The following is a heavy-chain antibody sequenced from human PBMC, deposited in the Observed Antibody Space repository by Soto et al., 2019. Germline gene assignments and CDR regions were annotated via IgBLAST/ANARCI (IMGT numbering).Heavy chain of an antibody. J-gene: IGHJ5*02. D-gene: IGHD3-10*01. Sequence: RLSCAASGFTFSSYAMHWVRQAPGKGLEWVAVISYDGSNKYYADSVKGRFTISRDNSKNTLYLQMNSLRAEDTAVYYCARGGITMVRGVHNWFDPWGQGTLVTVSS. CDR3: ARGGITMVRGVHNWFDP. CDR2: ISYDGSNK. V-gene: IGHV3-30-3*01. CDR1: GFTFSSYA.